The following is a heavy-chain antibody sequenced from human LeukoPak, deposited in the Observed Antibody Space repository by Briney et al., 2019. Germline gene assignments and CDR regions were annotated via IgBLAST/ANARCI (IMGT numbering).Heavy chain of an antibody. V-gene: IGHV1-46*01. J-gene: IGHJ4*02. CDR3: ARSVTSGSYIVDY. CDR1: GDSFTSHY. Sequence: GASVKVSCKASGDSFTSHYMHWVRQAPGQGLEWMGIINPSGGTTTYTQKFQGRVTMTSDTSTSTVYMELSSLRSEDTAVYFCARSVTSGSYIVDYWGQGTLVTVSP. CDR2: INPSGGTT. D-gene: IGHD3-10*01.